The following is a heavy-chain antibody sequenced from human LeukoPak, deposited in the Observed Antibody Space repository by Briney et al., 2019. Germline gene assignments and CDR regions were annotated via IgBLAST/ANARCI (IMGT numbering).Heavy chain of an antibody. D-gene: IGHD3-3*01. CDR3: AGEALYYDFCSGYWH. CDR1: GGSISSSSYY. Sequence: PSETLSLTCTVSGGSISSSSYYWGWIRQPPGKGLEWIGSIYYSGSTYYNPSLKSRVTISVDTSKNQFSLKLSSVTAEDTAVYYCAGEALYYDFCSGYWHWGQGTLVTVSS. J-gene: IGHJ4*02. CDR2: IYYSGST. V-gene: IGHV4-39*02.